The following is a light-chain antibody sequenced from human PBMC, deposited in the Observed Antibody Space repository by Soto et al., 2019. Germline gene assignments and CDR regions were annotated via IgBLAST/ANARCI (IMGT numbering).Light chain of an antibody. J-gene: IGKJ2*01. CDR1: QSVSSTH. Sequence: EIVLTQSPGTLSLSPGERATLSCRASQSVSSTHLAWYQQKPGQAPRLLIYDASSRATGIPDRFSGSVSGTDFTLTISRLEPEDFAVYYCQQYGNSPPYTFGQGTKLEIK. CDR3: QQYGNSPPYT. CDR2: DAS. V-gene: IGKV3-20*01.